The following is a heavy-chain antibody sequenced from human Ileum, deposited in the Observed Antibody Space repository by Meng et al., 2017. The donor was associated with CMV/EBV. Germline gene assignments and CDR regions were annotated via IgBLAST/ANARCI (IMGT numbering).Heavy chain of an antibody. Sequence: FTSDGISWVRQAPGQGLEWMGWISGYNGNTNYAQKFQGRVTMTTDTSTRTAYMELRSLISDDTAVYYCARGGLLYVVVPSAIQALDYWGQGTLVTVSS. CDR2: ISGYNGNT. V-gene: IGHV1-18*01. CDR3: ARGGLLYVVVPSAIQALDY. CDR1: FTSDG. J-gene: IGHJ4*02. D-gene: IGHD2-2*02.